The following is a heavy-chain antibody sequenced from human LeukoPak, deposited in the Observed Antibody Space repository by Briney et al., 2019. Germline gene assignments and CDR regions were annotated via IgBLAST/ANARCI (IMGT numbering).Heavy chain of an antibody. Sequence: GGSLRLSCAASGFPFDDYGMSWVRQATGRGVEGVAGINWNGGSTGYADSVKGRFTISRDNAKNSLYLQLNSLRAEDTAFDYCARGGAGYCTNGVCYTSKGFDYWGQGALVTVSS. J-gene: IGHJ4*02. CDR1: GFPFDDYG. CDR2: INWNGGST. D-gene: IGHD2-8*01. CDR3: ARGGAGYCTNGVCYTSKGFDY. V-gene: IGHV3-20*04.